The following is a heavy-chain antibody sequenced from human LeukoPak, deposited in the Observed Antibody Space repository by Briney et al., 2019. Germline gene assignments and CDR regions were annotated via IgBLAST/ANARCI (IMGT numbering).Heavy chain of an antibody. V-gene: IGHV4-39*01. CDR3: ARLAYCGGDCPDY. D-gene: IGHD2-21*02. J-gene: IGHJ4*02. Sequence: SETLSLTCTVSGGSISSSSYYWGWIRQPPGKGLEWIGSIYYSGSTYYNPSLKSRVTISVNTSKNQFSLKLSSVTAADTAVYYCARLAYCGGDCPDYWGQGTLVTVSS. CDR2: IYYSGST. CDR1: GGSISSSSYY.